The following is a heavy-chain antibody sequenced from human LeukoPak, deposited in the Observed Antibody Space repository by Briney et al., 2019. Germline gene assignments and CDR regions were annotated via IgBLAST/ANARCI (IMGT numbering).Heavy chain of an antibody. V-gene: IGHV3-21*01. CDR1: GLTFSSYS. CDR3: ARESRSVVTRYFQH. CDR2: ISSSSTYI. Sequence: GGSLRLSCAASGLTFSSYSMNWVRQAPGKGLEWVSSISSSSTYIYYADSVKGRFTISRDNAKNSLYLQMNSLRADDTAIYYCARESRSVVTRYFQHWGQGTLVTVSS. J-gene: IGHJ1*01. D-gene: IGHD4-23*01.